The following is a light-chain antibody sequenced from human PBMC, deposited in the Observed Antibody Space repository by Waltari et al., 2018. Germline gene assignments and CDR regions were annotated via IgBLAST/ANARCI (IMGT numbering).Light chain of an antibody. V-gene: IGLV2-14*03. J-gene: IGLJ2*01. CDR3: SSYTSINTLAVV. Sequence: QSALTQPASVSGSPGQSITIPCTGTSSDLGDHNHVPWYQQHPGKAPKVMIYDVSNRPSGVSSRFSGSKSGNTASLTISGLQAEDDADYYCSSYTSINTLAVVFGGGTRLTVL. CDR1: SSDLGDHNH. CDR2: DVS.